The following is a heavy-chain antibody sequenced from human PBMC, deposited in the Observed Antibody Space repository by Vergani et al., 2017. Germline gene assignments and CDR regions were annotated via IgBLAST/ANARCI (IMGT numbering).Heavy chain of an antibody. CDR2: NIPIFGTA. V-gene: IGHV1-69*01. CDR3: ARDAPRPQSYYYMDV. CDR1: GGTFSSYA. J-gene: IGHJ6*03. Sequence: QVQLVQSGAEVKKPGSSVKVSCKASGGTFSSYAISWVRQAPGQGLEWMGGNIPIFGTANYAQKFQGRVTITADESTSTAYMELRRLRSEDTAVYYCARDAPRPQSYYYMDVWGKGTTVTVSS.